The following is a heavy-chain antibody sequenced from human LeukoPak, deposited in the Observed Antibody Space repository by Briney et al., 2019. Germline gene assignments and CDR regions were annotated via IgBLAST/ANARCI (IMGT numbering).Heavy chain of an antibody. Sequence: GGSLRLSCAASGFTFSSYSMNWVRQAPGKGLEWVSYISSSSSTIYYADSVKGRFTISRDNAKNSLYLQMYSLRAEDTAVYYCARGPYCSSTSCQYYYYYMDVWGKGTTVTVSS. CDR3: ARGPYCSSTSCQYYYYYMDV. J-gene: IGHJ6*03. CDR2: ISSSSSTI. V-gene: IGHV3-48*01. D-gene: IGHD2-2*01. CDR1: GFTFSSYS.